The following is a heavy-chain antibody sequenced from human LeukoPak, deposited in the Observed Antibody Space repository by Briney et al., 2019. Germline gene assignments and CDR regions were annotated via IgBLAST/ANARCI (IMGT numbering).Heavy chain of an antibody. J-gene: IGHJ6*03. Sequence: SETLSLTCTVSGGSISGYYWSWIRQPPGKGLEWIGYIYYSGSTNYNPSLKSRVTISVDTSKNQFSLKLSSVTAADTAVYYCARVKLEYYYGSGRLIKYYYYYMDVWGKGTTVTISS. CDR2: IYYSGST. D-gene: IGHD3-10*01. CDR1: GGSISGYY. V-gene: IGHV4-59*01. CDR3: ARVKLEYYYGSGRLIKYYYYYMDV.